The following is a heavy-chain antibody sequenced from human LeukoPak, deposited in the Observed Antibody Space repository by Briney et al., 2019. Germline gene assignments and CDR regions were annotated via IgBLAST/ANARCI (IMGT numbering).Heavy chain of an antibody. V-gene: IGHV1-18*01. CDR2: ISDYNGNT. CDR3: ARDYDILTGYYRAINWFDP. CDR1: GYTFTSYG. Sequence: ASVKVSCKASGYTFTSYGISWVRQAPGQGLEWMGWISDYNGNTNYAQKLQGRVTMTTDTSTSTAYMELRSLRSDDTAVYYCARDYDILTGYYRAINWFDPWGQGTLVTVSS. D-gene: IGHD3-9*01. J-gene: IGHJ5*02.